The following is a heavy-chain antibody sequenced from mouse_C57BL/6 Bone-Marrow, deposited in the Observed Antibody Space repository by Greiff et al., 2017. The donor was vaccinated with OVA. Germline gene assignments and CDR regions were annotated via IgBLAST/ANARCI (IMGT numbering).Heavy chain of an antibody. Sequence: EVKVVESGGGLVKPGGSLKLSCAASGFTFSDYGMHWVRQAPEKGLEWVAYISSGSSTIYYADTVKGRFTISRDNAKNTLFLQMTSLRSEDTAMYYCARGTTCDWYFDVWGTGTTVTVSS. CDR2: ISSGSSTI. V-gene: IGHV5-17*01. J-gene: IGHJ1*03. D-gene: IGHD5-5*01. CDR3: ARGTTCDWYFDV. CDR1: GFTFSDYG.